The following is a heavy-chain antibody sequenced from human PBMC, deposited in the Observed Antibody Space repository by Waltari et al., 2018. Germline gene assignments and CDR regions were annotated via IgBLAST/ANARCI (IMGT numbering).Heavy chain of an antibody. J-gene: IGHJ4*02. D-gene: IGHD6-6*01. CDR2: INNDGSST. CDR3: ANLLISSLPGRQVDN. Sequence: EVQLVESGGGSVQPGGSLRLSCAASGFTFSSHWMHWVRQAPGKGLVWVSRINNDGSSTTYADSVKGRFTISRDNAKNTLYLQMNSLRADDTAVYYCANLLISSLPGRQVDNWGQGTRVTVSS. V-gene: IGHV3-74*01. CDR1: GFTFSSHW.